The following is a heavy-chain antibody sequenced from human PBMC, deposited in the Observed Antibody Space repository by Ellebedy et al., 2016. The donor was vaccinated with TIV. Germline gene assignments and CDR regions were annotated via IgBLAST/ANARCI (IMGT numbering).Heavy chain of an antibody. CDR2: IIPIFGTA. J-gene: IGHJ3*02. V-gene: IGHV1-69*06. CDR3: ASGDDYGDYVAPGGAFDI. Sequence: SVKVSCXASGGTFSSYAISWVRQAPGQGLEWMGGIIPIFGTANYAQKFQGRVTITADKSTSTAYMELSSLRSEDTAVYYCASGDDYGDYVAPGGAFDIWGQGTMVTVSS. D-gene: IGHD4-17*01. CDR1: GGTFSSYA.